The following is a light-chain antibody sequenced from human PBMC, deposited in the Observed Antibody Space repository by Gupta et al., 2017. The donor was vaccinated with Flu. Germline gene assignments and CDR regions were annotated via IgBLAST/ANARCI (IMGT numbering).Light chain of an antibody. V-gene: IGKV1-16*02. CDR3: KQYDTYPYT. CDR1: KGINDY. CDR2: GGS. Sequence: DIQMNQSPSSLSASVGDRVTITCQASKGINDYLAWFQQKPGKSPRSLIYGGSSLRSGVPSKFSGSGSGTDFTLTISKLQPEDVATYFCKQYDTYPYTFGQGTKLEI. J-gene: IGKJ2*01.